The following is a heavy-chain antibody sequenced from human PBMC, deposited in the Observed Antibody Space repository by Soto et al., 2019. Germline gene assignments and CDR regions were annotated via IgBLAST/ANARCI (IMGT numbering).Heavy chain of an antibody. CDR3: ASASGATVS. D-gene: IGHD3-10*01. J-gene: IGHJ5*02. Sequence: QVQLVESGGGVVHPGRSLRLSCAASGFNFSNYSMQWVRQAPGKGLEWGAHIWYDGSNKYYADSVKGRFTISRDNSKNTLYLQMDSLRPDDTAVYYCASASGATVSWGQGTLVTV. CDR2: IWYDGSNK. CDR1: GFNFSNYS. V-gene: IGHV3-33*01.